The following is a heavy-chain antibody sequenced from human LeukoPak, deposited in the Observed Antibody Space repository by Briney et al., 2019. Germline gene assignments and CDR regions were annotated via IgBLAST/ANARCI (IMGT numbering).Heavy chain of an antibody. J-gene: IGHJ4*02. CDR3: ARDKFERIYCSSTSCYPFDY. CDR1: GYTFTSYG. Sequence: GASVKVSCKASGYTFTSYGISWVRQAPGQGLEWMGWISAYNGNKNYAQKLQGRVTMTTDTSTSTAYMELRSLRSDDTAVYYCARDKFERIYCSSTSCYPFDYWGQGTLVTVSS. D-gene: IGHD2-2*01. V-gene: IGHV1-18*01. CDR2: ISAYNGNK.